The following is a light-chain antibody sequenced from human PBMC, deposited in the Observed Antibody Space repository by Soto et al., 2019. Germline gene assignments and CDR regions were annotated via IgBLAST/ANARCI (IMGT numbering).Light chain of an antibody. CDR1: QSVSSN. J-gene: IGKJ4*01. CDR2: GES. V-gene: IGKV3-15*01. Sequence: EIVMTQSPATLSVSPGERAPLSCRASQSVSSNLAWYQPKPGQAPRLLIYGESTRATGIPPRFSGRGSGTEFTRTIGSPQSEDFAAYYCQQYNNWPPLTFGGGTKVEIK. CDR3: QQYNNWPPLT.